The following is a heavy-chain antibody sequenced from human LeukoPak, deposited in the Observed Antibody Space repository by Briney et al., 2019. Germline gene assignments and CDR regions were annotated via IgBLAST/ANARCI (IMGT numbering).Heavy chain of an antibody. J-gene: IGHJ6*03. CDR1: GFTFSNAW. V-gene: IGHV3-15*01. Sequence: PGGSLRLSCAASGFTFSNAWMSWVRQAPGKGLEWVGRIKSKTDGGTTDYAAPVKGRFTISRDDSKNTLNLQMNSLKTEDTAVYYCTTGDYYGSGSYYAGIMMDYYYYYMDVWGKGTTVTVSS. D-gene: IGHD3-10*01. CDR3: TTGDYYGSGSYYAGIMMDYYYYYMDV. CDR2: IKSKTDGGTT.